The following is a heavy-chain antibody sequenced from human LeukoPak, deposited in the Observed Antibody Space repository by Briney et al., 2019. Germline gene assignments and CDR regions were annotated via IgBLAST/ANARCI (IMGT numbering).Heavy chain of an antibody. V-gene: IGHV3-74*01. CDR3: ARGLTLLGYCSSTSCLMNY. CDR1: GFTLSIYW. CDR2: IDSDGSTT. D-gene: IGHD2-2*01. J-gene: IGHJ4*02. Sequence: GGSLRLSCAVSGFTLSIYWMHWVRQAPGKGLVWVSRIDSDGSTTDYADSVKGRFTISRDNANNTLYLQMNSLRAEDAGVYYCARGLTLLGYCSSTSCLMNYWGQGTLVTVSS.